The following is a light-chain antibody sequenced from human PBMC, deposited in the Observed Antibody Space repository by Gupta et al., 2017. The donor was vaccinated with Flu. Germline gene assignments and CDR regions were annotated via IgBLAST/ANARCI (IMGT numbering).Light chain of an antibody. CDR1: QSVSSY. CDR2: DAS. V-gene: IGKV3-11*01. CDR3: QLLSNWPLYT. Sequence: ATLSLSPGERATLSCRASQSVSSYLAWYQQKPGQAPRLLIYDASNRATGIPARFSGSGYGTDFTLTIRSLEPEDFAVYYCQLLSNWPLYTFGQGTKLEIK. J-gene: IGKJ2*01.